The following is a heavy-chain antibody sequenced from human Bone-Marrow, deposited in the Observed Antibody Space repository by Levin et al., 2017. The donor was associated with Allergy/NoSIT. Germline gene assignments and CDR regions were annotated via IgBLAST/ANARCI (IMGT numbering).Heavy chain of an antibody. CDR1: GFTFSSYA. D-gene: IGHD6-19*01. Sequence: GGSLRLSCAASGFTFSSYAMHWVRQAPGKGLEYVSAISSNGGSTYYANSVKGRFTISRDNSKNTLYLQMGSLRAEDMAVYYCARASSDSSGWYYFDYWGQGTLVTVSS. CDR2: ISSNGGST. CDR3: ARASSDSSGWYYFDY. J-gene: IGHJ4*02. V-gene: IGHV3-64*01.